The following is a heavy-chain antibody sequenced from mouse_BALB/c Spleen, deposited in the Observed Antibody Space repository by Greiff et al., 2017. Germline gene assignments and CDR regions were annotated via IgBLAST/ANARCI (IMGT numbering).Heavy chain of an antibody. D-gene: IGHD2-1*01. Sequence: VQGVESGPGLVAPSQSLSITCTVSGFSLTSYDISWIRQPPGKGLEWLGVIWTGGGTNYNSAFMSRLSISKDNSKSQVFLKMNSLQTDDTAIYYCVRDRGGNYDAMDYWGQGTSVTVSS. J-gene: IGHJ4*01. CDR1: GFSLTSYD. CDR2: IWTGGGT. CDR3: VRDRGGNYDAMDY. V-gene: IGHV2-9-2*01.